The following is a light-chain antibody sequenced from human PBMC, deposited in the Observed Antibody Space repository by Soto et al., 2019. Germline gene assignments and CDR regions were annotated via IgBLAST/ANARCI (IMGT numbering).Light chain of an antibody. V-gene: IGLV2-14*01. CDR3: SSYTSSSTFYV. CDR2: DVS. CDR1: SSDVGGYNY. J-gene: IGLJ1*01. Sequence: QSALTQPASVSGSPGQSITTSCTGTSSDVGGYNYVSWYQQHPGKAPKLMIYDVSNRPSGVSNHFSGSKSGNTASLTISGLQAEDEADYYCSSYTSSSTFYVFGTGTKVTVL.